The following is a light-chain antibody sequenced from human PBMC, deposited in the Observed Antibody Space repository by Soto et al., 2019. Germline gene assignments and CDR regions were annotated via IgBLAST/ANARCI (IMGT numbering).Light chain of an antibody. V-gene: IGKV1-39*01. CDR3: QQSHSTPLT. Sequence: DIPMTQSPSSLSASVGDRVTITCRASQSISSYLNWYQQKPGKAPKVLISGASSLQSGVPLRFRGSRSGTDFTLTISSLQSEDFASYYCQQSHSTPLTFGGGTKVEIK. J-gene: IGKJ4*01. CDR2: GAS. CDR1: QSISSY.